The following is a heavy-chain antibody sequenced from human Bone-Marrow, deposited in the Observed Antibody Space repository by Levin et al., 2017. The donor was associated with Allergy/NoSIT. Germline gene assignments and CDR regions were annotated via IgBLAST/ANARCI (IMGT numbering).Heavy chain of an antibody. Sequence: LSLTCAASGFTFSDPYMDWVRQAPGKGLEWVGRIRKKVNSYTTEYAASVKGRFSISRDDSKNSVYLQMNSLKSEDTAMYYCVRIDTSYYFDYWGQGSLVTVSS. CDR1: GFTFSDPY. CDR3: VRIDTSYYFDY. V-gene: IGHV3-72*01. D-gene: IGHD3-22*01. J-gene: IGHJ4*02. CDR2: IRKKVNSYTT.